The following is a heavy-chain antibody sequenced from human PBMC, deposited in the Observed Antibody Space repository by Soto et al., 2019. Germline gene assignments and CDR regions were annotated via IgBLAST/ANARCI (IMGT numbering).Heavy chain of an antibody. D-gene: IGHD3-10*01. Sequence: QVYLVESGGGVVQPGKSLRLSCTVSGFTFPNFAMHWVRQAPGKGPEWVALISSDGNTKYYADSVKGRFTISRDNCENTIYLQMSGLRIEDTAVFDCAKDHVFSRSGCPSPYCVDYWGQGTLVTVSS. CDR2: ISSDGNTK. CDR3: AKDHVFSRSGCPSPYCVDY. J-gene: IGHJ4*02. CDR1: GFTFPNFA. V-gene: IGHV3-30*04.